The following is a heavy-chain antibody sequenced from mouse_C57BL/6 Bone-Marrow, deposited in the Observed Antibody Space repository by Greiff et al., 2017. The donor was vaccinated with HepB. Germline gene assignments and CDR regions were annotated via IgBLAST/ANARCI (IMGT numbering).Heavy chain of an antibody. V-gene: IGHV1-62-2*01. Sequence: VQLQESGAELVKPGASVKLSCKASGYTFTEYTIHWVKQRSGQGLEWIGWFYPGSGSIKYNEKFKDKATLTADKSSSTVYMELSRLTSEDSAVYFCARYGGDGNYEGWYFDVWGTGTTVTVSS. CDR3: ARYGGDGNYEGWYFDV. D-gene: IGHD2-1*01. J-gene: IGHJ1*03. CDR1: GYTFTEYT. CDR2: FYPGSGSI.